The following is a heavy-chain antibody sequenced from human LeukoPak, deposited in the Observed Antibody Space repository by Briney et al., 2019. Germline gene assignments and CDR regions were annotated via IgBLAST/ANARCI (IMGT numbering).Heavy chain of an antibody. J-gene: IGHJ3*02. D-gene: IGHD4-17*01. CDR2: TYYRSRWYS. V-gene: IGHV6-1*01. CDR1: GDSVSRNSAA. CDR3: ARDPTTVTKGFDI. Sequence: SQTLSLTCAISGDSVSRNSAAWNWIRQSPSRGLEWLGRTYYRSRWYSDYALSVKSRITINPETSKNQFSLQLSSVTAADTAVYYCARDPTTVTKGFDIWGQGTMVTVSS.